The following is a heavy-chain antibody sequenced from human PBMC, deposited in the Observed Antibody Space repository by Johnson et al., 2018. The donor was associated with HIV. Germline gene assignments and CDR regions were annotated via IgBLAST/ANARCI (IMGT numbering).Heavy chain of an antibody. CDR2: ISSGGDII. CDR1: GFTFTSAW. D-gene: IGHD4-17*01. CDR3: ARRTVTALFDI. V-gene: IGHV3-48*02. Sequence: VQLVESGGGLVQPGGSLRLSCAVSGFTFTSAWMSWVRQAPGKGLEWLSFISSGGDIIRYADSVKGRFTISRDNAKNSLNLQMNSLRDEDTAVYYCARRTVTALFDIWGHGTLVTVSS. J-gene: IGHJ3*02.